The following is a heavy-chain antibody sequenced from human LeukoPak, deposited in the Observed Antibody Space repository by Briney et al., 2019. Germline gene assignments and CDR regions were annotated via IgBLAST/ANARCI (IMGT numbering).Heavy chain of an antibody. CDR1: GASISSYY. Sequence: SETLSLTCTVSGASISSYYWSWIQQPPGKGLEWIGYIYYTGNTNYNPSLKSRVTISVDTSKNQFSLKLTSVTAADTAVYYCARHSRRDGYNIWGQGTLVTVSS. V-gene: IGHV4-59*08. CDR2: IYYTGNT. CDR3: ARHSRRDGYNI. D-gene: IGHD5-24*01. J-gene: IGHJ4*02.